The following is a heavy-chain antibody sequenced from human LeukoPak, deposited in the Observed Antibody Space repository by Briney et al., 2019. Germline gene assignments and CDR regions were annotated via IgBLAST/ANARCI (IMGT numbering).Heavy chain of an antibody. CDR2: INSDGSST. CDR3: ARGRNAQRFLEWPEPDDY. V-gene: IGHV3-74*01. Sequence: PGGSLRLSCAASGFTFSSYWMHWVRQAPGKGLVWVSRINSDGSSTSYADSVKGRFTISRDNAKNTLYLQTNSLRAEDTAVYYCARGRNAQRFLEWPEPDDYWGQGTLVTVSS. J-gene: IGHJ4*02. D-gene: IGHD3-3*01. CDR1: GFTFSSYW.